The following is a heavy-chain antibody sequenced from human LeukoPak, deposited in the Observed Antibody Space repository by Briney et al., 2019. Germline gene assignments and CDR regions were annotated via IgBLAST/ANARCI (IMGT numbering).Heavy chain of an antibody. J-gene: IGHJ6*02. CDR3: AKDRLSVPYCSMDV. Sequence: PGGSLRLSCAASGVIFANHAMTWVRQAPGKGLEAVSIISGRGDRTYYADSVKGRFTISRENSKNMVYLQMSSLSADDTAIYYCAKDRLSVPYCSMDVWGQGITVTVSS. V-gene: IGHV3-23*01. D-gene: IGHD2-15*01. CDR1: GVIFANHA. CDR2: ISGRGDRT.